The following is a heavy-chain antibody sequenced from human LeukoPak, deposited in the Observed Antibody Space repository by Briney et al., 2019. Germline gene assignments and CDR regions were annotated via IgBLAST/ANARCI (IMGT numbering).Heavy chain of an antibody. CDR3: ASCGAAVTTHFSH. CDR1: GYTFSDYG. D-gene: IGHD4-17*01. Sequence: ASVKVSCKASGYTFSDYGITWARQAPGQGLEWLGWISASDGTTNYAQKVQGRATMTTDTYTSTAYMELRSLTSDDTAVYYCASCGAAVTTHFSHWGQGTLVTVSS. J-gene: IGHJ1*01. V-gene: IGHV1-18*01. CDR2: ISASDGTT.